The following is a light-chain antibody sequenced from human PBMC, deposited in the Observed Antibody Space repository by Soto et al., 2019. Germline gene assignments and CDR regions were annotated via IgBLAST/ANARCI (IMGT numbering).Light chain of an antibody. V-gene: IGLV2-14*03. CDR1: SSDIGTYDY. CDR2: DVS. CDR3: GSYTSSTPYV. J-gene: IGLJ1*01. Sequence: QSALTQPASGSGSPGQSITISCTGTSSDIGTYDYVFWYQQHPGEAPKLMIYDVSNRPSGVSNRFSGSKSGNTASLTISGLQAEDEADYYGGSYTSSTPYVFGTWTKLTVL.